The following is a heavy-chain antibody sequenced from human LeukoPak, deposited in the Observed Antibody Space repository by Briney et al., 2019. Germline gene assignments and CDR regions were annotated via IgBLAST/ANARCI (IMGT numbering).Heavy chain of an antibody. Sequence: SETLSLTCTVSGGSISSGDYYWSWIRQPPGKGLEWIGYIYYSGGTYYNPSLKSRVTISVDTSKNQFSLKLSSVTAADTAVYYCARATITMIVVEGDAFDIWGQGTMVTVSS. V-gene: IGHV4-30-4*01. CDR1: GGSISSGDYY. D-gene: IGHD3-22*01. CDR3: ARATITMIVVEGDAFDI. CDR2: IYYSGGT. J-gene: IGHJ3*02.